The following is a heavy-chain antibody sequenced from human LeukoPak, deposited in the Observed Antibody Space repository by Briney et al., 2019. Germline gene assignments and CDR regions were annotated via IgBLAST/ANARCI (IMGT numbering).Heavy chain of an antibody. V-gene: IGHV1-18*01. CDR3: ARDYFHSGSSYFFDF. Sequence: GASVKVSCKASGYTFNRYGITWVRQAPGRGLEWMGWISPYNGNTNYAPKFQGRVILTTETSTNTAYMDLRSLRSDDTAVYYCARDYFHSGSSYFFDFWGQGALVTVSS. D-gene: IGHD3-10*01. CDR1: GYTFNRYG. CDR2: ISPYNGNT. J-gene: IGHJ4*02.